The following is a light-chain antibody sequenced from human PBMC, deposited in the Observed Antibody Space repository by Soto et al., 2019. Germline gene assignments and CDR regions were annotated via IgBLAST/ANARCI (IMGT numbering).Light chain of an antibody. CDR3: QESHSTPFT. CDR1: QSISSY. CDR2: AAS. Sequence: DLQMTQSPSSLSASVGDRVTITCRASQSISSYLNWYQQKPGKAPKLLIYAASSLQSGVPSRFSGSGSGTHFTLTISSLQPEDFASYHCQESHSTPFTFGPGTKVDIK. J-gene: IGKJ3*01. V-gene: IGKV1-39*01.